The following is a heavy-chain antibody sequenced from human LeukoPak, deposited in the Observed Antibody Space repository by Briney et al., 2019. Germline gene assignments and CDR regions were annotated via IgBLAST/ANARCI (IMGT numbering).Heavy chain of an antibody. CDR3: TRRITLIVVREADAFDI. Sequence: PSETLSLTXTVSGGSISSSSYYWGWISQPPGKGLEWIGSIYYSGSTYYNPSLKSRVTISVDTSKNQFSRKLSSVTAADTAVYYCTRRITLIVVREADAFDIWGQGTMVTVSS. V-gene: IGHV4-39*01. CDR1: GGSISSSSYY. CDR2: IYYSGST. D-gene: IGHD3-22*01. J-gene: IGHJ3*02.